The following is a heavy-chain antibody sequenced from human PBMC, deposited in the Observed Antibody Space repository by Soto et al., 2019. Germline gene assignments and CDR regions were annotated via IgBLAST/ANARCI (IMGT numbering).Heavy chain of an antibody. V-gene: IGHV3-23*01. D-gene: IGHD4-17*01. CDR2: IHGGGNSA. CDR3: AKNRCRVTNSWHFDY. Sequence: PGGSLRLSCAASGFTFSGYAMSWVRQAPGKGLEWVSVIHGGGNSAYYADSVKGRFTISRDNSKNTLYLQMSSLRGEDTAVYYCAKNRCRVTNSWHFDYWGQGTLVTVSS. J-gene: IGHJ4*02. CDR1: GFTFSGYA.